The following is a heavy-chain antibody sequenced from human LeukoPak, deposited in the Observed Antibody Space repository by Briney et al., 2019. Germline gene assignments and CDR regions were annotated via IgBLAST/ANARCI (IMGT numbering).Heavy chain of an antibody. J-gene: IGHJ4*02. CDR2: ISNDERNK. CDR1: GFNFHNFA. V-gene: IGHV3-30*04. Sequence: PGGFLRLSCEASGFNFHNFAMHWVRQAPGKGLEWVAVISNDERNKYYTDSVKGRFTISRDNSKNTLYLQMNSLRAEDTAVYYCARGGAGVYCSSSSCLNYFDYWGQGTLVTVSS. D-gene: IGHD2-2*01. CDR3: ARGGAGVYCSSSSCLNYFDY.